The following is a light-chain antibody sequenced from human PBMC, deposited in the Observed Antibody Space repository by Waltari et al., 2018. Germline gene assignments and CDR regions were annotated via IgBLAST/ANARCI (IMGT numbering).Light chain of an antibody. CDR2: GAS. CDR1: QAINGY. V-gene: IGKV1-39*01. CDR3: QQSYTTPLT. Sequence: DIQVTQSPSSLSAPVGDRVTITCRTSQAINGYLNWYQQKPGKAPKILIYGASNLQSGVPSRLSGSGSGTDFTLTISSLQPEDFATYYCQQSYTTPLTFGGGTKVEIK. J-gene: IGKJ4*01.